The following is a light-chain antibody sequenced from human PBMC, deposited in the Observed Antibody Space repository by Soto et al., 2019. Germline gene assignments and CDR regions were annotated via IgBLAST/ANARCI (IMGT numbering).Light chain of an antibody. CDR2: SNN. J-gene: IGLJ2*01. V-gene: IGLV1-47*02. CDR3: ASWDDRLGAVI. Sequence: QPVLTQPPSASGTPGQRVFISCSGSSSNIGGTNYAYWYQQLPGAAPKLLMHSNNLRPSGVPERISGSKSGTSASLAISGLRSEDEAVYYCASWDDRLGAVIFGGGPQLTVL. CDR1: SSNIGGTNY.